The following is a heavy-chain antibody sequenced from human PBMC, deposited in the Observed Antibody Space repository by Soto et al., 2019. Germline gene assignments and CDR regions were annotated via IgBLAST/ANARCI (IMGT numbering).Heavy chain of an antibody. J-gene: IGHJ4*02. CDR2: IIPLYGTV. CDR3: ARVRVIRGVIPSHFGL. CDR1: GGTFNSYG. V-gene: IGHV1-69*06. Sequence: QAHLAQSGAEVKKPGSSVTVSCKASGGTFNSYGISWVRQAPGQGLDWMGVIIPLYGTVNYAQKFQGRVSITADKSTSTDYMDLNSLISDDTDVYYCARVRVIRGVIPSHFGLWGQGTQVTVSS. D-gene: IGHD3-10*01.